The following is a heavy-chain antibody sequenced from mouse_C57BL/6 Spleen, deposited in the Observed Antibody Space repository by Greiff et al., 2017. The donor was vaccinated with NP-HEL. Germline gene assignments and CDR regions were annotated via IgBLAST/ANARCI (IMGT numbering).Heavy chain of an antibody. J-gene: IGHJ4*01. CDR1: GYTFTSYW. CDR2: IYPSDSET. Sequence: QVQLQQPGAELVRPGSSVKLSCKASGYTFTSYWMDWVKQRPGQGLEWIGNIYPSDSETHYNQKFKDKATLTVDKSSSTAYMQLSSLTSEDSAVYYCARSAREPRVYYAMDYWGQGTSVTVSS. V-gene: IGHV1-61*01. CDR3: ARSAREPRVYYAMDY. D-gene: IGHD5-1*01.